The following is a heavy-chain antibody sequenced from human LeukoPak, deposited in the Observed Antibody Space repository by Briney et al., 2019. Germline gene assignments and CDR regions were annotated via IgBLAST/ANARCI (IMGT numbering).Heavy chain of an antibody. CDR2: ISSSSSYI. Sequence: PGGSLRLSCAASGFTFSSYSMNWVRQAPGKGLEWVSSISSSSSYIYYADSAKGRFTISRDNAKNSLYLQMNSLRAEDTAVYYCARGKNLGYCSSTSCPTGFDYWGQGTLVTVSS. D-gene: IGHD2-2*01. CDR3: ARGKNLGYCSSTSCPTGFDY. V-gene: IGHV3-21*01. CDR1: GFTFSSYS. J-gene: IGHJ4*02.